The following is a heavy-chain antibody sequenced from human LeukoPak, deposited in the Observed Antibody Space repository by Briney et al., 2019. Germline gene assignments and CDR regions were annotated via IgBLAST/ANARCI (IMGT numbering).Heavy chain of an antibody. CDR2: ISYDGSNK. J-gene: IGHJ4*02. CDR1: GFTLSSYG. Sequence: GGSLRLSCAASGFTLSSYGMHWVRQAPGKGLEWGAVISYDGSNKYYADSVQGRFTISRDNSKNTLYLQMNSLRAEDTAVYYCAKNPESNRYYFDYWGQGTLVTVSS. V-gene: IGHV3-30*18. CDR3: AKNPESNRYYFDY.